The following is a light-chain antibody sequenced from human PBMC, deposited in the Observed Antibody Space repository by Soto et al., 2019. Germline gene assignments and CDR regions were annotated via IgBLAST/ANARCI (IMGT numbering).Light chain of an antibody. CDR1: SSDVGDYNY. V-gene: IGLV2-14*01. J-gene: IGLJ2*01. CDR2: EVS. CDR3: SSYTSSGTGV. Sequence: QSALTQPASVSGSPGQSITISCTGTSSDVGDYNYVSWYQQHPDKAPKLMIYEVSNRPSGVSSRFSGSKSGNTASLTISGLQAEDEADYYCSSYTSSGTGVFGGGTKVTVL.